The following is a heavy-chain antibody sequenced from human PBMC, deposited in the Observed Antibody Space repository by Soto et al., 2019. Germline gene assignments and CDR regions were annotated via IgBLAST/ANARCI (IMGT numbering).Heavy chain of an antibody. CDR2: IIPILGIA. CDR3: ARDRYDFNFDY. D-gene: IGHD3-3*01. V-gene: IGHV1-69*04. Sequence: QVPLVQSGAEVKKPGSSVKVSCKASGGTFSSYPISWVRQAPGQGLEWMGRIIPILGIANYAQKFQGRVTITADKSTSTAYMELSSLRSEDTAVYYCARDRYDFNFDYWGQGTLVTVSS. J-gene: IGHJ4*02. CDR1: GGTFSSYP.